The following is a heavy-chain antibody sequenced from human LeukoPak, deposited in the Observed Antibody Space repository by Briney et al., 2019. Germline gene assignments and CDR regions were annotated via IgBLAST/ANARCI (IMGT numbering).Heavy chain of an antibody. J-gene: IGHJ3*02. CDR1: GGTFSSYA. V-gene: IGHV1-69*06. CDR3: ARVRWLQGAFDI. D-gene: IGHD5-24*01. CDR2: IIPIFGTA. Sequence: GASVKVSCKASGGTFSSYAISWVRQAPGQGLEWMGGIIPIFGTANYAQKFQGRVTITADKSTSTAYMELSSLRSEDTAVYYCARVRWLQGAFDIWGQGTMVTVSS.